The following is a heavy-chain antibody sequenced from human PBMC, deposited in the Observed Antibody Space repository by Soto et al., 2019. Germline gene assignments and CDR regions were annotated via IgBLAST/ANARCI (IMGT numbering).Heavy chain of an antibody. D-gene: IGHD2-8*01. CDR2: IKQDGSEK. Sequence: GGFLRLSCAASGFTFSSYWMSWVRQAPGKGLEWVANIKQDGSEKYYVDSVRGRFTISRDNAKNSLYLQMNSLRAEDTAVYYCASGVGDLYAKYDYWGQGTLVTVSS. J-gene: IGHJ4*02. CDR3: ASGVGDLYAKYDY. V-gene: IGHV3-7*05. CDR1: GFTFSSYW.